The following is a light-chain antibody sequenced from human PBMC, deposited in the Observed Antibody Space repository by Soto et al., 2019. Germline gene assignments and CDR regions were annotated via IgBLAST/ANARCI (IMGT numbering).Light chain of an antibody. CDR3: QQYGSSPLFT. CDR1: QSVSSN. V-gene: IGKV3-15*01. CDR2: GAS. J-gene: IGKJ3*01. Sequence: EIVMTQSPATLSVSPGERATLSCRASQSVSSNVAWHQQKRGQAPRLLIYGASTRATGIPARFSGSGSGTEFTLTISSLQSEDFAVYYCQQYGSSPLFTFGPGTKVDIK.